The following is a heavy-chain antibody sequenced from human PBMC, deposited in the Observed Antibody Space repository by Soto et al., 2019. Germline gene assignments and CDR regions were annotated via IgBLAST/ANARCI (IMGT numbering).Heavy chain of an antibody. CDR2: ISYDGSNK. J-gene: IGHJ3*02. D-gene: IGHD5-12*01. CDR1: GFTFSSYG. CDR3: AKVGGYDPADAFDI. V-gene: IGHV3-30*18. Sequence: GGSLRLSCAASGFTFSSYGMHWVRQAPGKGLEWVAVISYDGSNKYYADSVKGRFTISRDNSKNTLYLQMNSLRAEDTAVYYCAKVGGYDPADAFDIWGQGTMVTVSS.